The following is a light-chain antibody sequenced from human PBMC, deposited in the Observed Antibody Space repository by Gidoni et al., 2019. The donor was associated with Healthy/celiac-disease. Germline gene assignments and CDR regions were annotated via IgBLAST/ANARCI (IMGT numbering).Light chain of an antibody. CDR2: WAS. V-gene: IGKV4-1*01. J-gene: IGKJ2*01. Sequence: DIVMTQSPDSLAVSLGERATINCKSSQSVLYSSNNKNYLAWYQQKPGQPPKLLIYWASTREAGVPDRFSGSGSGTDFTLTISSLQAEDVAVYYCQQYYSTPRDTFXXXTKLEIK. CDR1: QSVLYSSNNKNY. CDR3: QQYYSTPRDT.